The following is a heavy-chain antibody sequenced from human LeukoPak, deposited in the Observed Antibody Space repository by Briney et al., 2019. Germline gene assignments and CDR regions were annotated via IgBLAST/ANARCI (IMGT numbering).Heavy chain of an antibody. CDR3: ARSGLKLWTYDS. D-gene: IGHD3-16*01. J-gene: IGHJ5*02. CDR1: GFTITSNY. V-gene: IGHV3-66*01. Sequence: GGPLRLSCAASGFTITSNYMNWVHKAPGKGLEWVSVIYSGCSTYYTHSVQGKFTISTDKSKNTPYLQMNRLRGENTAVYYCARSGLKLWTYDSWGQGTLVTVSS. CDR2: IYSGCST.